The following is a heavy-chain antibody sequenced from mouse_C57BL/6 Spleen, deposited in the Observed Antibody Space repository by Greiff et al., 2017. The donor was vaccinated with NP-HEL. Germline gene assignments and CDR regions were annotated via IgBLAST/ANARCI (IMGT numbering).Heavy chain of an antibody. J-gene: IGHJ2*01. CDR3: ARRGITTVPFDY. Sequence: VQLQQSGAELARPGASVKLSCKASGYTFTSYGISWVKQRTGQGLEWIGEIYPRSGNTYYNEKFKGKATLTADKSSSTEYMELRSLTSEDSAVYFCARRGITTVPFDYWGQGTTLTVSS. D-gene: IGHD1-1*01. CDR1: GYTFTSYG. V-gene: IGHV1-81*01. CDR2: IYPRSGNT.